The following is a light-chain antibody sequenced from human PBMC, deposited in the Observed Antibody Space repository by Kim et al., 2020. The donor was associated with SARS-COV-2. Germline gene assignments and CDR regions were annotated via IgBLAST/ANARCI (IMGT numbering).Light chain of an antibody. Sequence: APEETAWITCGGDSIARKSVHWYQQKSGQAPVPVIFYDSDRPSGIPERFSGSNSGNTATLTISGVEAGDEADYYCQVWDSGSDHYVFGTGTKVTVL. CDR2: YDS. J-gene: IGLJ1*01. CDR3: QVWDSGSDHYV. V-gene: IGLV3-21*04. CDR1: SIARKS.